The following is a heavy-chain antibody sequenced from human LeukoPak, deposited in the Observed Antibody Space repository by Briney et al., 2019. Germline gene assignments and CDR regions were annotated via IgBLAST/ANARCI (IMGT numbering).Heavy chain of an antibody. J-gene: IGHJ4*02. CDR2: ISGSGDNT. Sequence: GRSLRLSCAASGFTFSTYAMSWVRQAPGKGLEWVSVISGSGDNTFYADSVKGRFTISRDNSKNTLYLQMSSLRAEDTALYYCVKDRPTGYTSSSLGVDYWGQGTLVAVSS. CDR3: VKDRPTGYTSSSLGVDY. D-gene: IGHD6-6*01. V-gene: IGHV3-23*01. CDR1: GFTFSTYA.